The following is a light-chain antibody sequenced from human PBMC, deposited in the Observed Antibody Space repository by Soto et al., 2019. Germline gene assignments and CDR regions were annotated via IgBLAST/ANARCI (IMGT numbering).Light chain of an antibody. CDR1: QSVSNY. Sequence: EIVMTQSPATLSLSPGERATLSCRASQSVSNYLAWYQQKPGQAPRLLIYDASNRATGIPARFSGSGSGTDFTLTISSLEPEDFAVYYCQQRSNWPRFTFGQGTKVEIK. CDR2: DAS. CDR3: QQRSNWPRFT. J-gene: IGKJ2*01. V-gene: IGKV3-11*01.